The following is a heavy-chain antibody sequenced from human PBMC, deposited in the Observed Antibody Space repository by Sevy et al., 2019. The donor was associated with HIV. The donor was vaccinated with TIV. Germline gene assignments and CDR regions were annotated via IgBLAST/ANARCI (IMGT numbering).Heavy chain of an antibody. V-gene: IGHV4-59*11. D-gene: IGHD3-10*01. CDR3: AREVHFYSSGFSAGMDV. CDR1: GVYISSHF. J-gene: IGHJ6*02. CDR2: FYLSGSA. Sequence: SETLSLTCSVSGVYISSHFWSWIRQPPGKGLEWIGYFYLSGSANYHPSLKSRVTISGDTSKNQFSLKLTSVTAADTAVYYCAREVHFYSSGFSAGMDVWGQGTTVTVSS.